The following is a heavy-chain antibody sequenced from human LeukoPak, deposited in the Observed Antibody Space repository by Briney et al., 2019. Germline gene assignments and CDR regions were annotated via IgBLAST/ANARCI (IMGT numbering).Heavy chain of an antibody. Sequence: SQTLSLTCTVSGGSISSGDYYWSWIRQPPGKGLEWIGYICYSGSTYYNPSLKSRVTISVDTSKNQSSLKLSSVTAADTGVYYCARERGYSGYDSGYYGMDVWGQGTTVTVSS. CDR1: GGSISSGDYY. V-gene: IGHV4-30-4*01. J-gene: IGHJ6*02. D-gene: IGHD5-12*01. CDR2: ICYSGST. CDR3: ARERGYSGYDSGYYGMDV.